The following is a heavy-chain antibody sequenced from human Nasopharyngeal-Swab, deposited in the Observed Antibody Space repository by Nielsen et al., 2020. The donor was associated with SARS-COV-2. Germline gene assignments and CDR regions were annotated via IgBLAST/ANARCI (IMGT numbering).Heavy chain of an antibody. CDR1: GFTFSSYW. J-gene: IGHJ3*02. Sequence: GGSLRLSCAASGFTFSSYWMHWVRQAPGKGLVWVSRINSDGSSTSYADSVKGRFTISRDNAKNTLYLQMNSLRAEDTAVYYCAGSLILQRDAFDIWGQGTMVTVSS. D-gene: IGHD1-1*01. V-gene: IGHV3-74*01. CDR3: AGSLILQRDAFDI. CDR2: INSDGSST.